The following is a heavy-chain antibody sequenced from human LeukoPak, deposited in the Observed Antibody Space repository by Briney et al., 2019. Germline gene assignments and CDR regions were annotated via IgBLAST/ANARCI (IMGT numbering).Heavy chain of an antibody. J-gene: IGHJ4*02. CDR3: ARGITQLWFGELLYSSDRKFDY. V-gene: IGHV3-33*01. CDR2: IWYDGSNK. Sequence: PGRSLRLSCAAPGFTFSSYGMHWVRQAPGKGLEWVAVIWYDGSNKYYADSVKGRFTISRDNSKNTLYLQMNSLRAEDTAVYYCARGITQLWFGELLYSSDRKFDYWGQGTLVTVSS. CDR1: GFTFSSYG. D-gene: IGHD3-10*01.